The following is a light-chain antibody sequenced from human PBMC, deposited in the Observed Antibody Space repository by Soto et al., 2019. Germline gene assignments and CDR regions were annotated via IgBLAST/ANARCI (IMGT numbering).Light chain of an antibody. J-gene: IGKJ1*01. V-gene: IGKV3-20*01. CDR3: QQYGSSPLT. CDR1: HVVSSSY. CDR2: TAS. Sequence: EIVLTQSPGTLSLSPGERSTLSCRASHVVSSSYLAWYQHKPGQAPRLVIYTASSRATGIPDRFSGSGSGTDFSLTISRLEPEDFAVYYCQQYGSSPLTLGQWTKVEIK.